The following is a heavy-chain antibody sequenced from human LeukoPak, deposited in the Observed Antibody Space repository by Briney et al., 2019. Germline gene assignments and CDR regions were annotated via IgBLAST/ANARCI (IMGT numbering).Heavy chain of an antibody. CDR2: IYYSGST. CDR1: GGSISSSSYY. V-gene: IGHV4-39*07. Sequence: PSKTLSLTCTVSGGSISSSSYYWGWIRQPPGKGLEWIGSIYYSGSTYYNPSLKSRVTISVDTSKNQFSLKLSSVTAADTAVYYCARATPYYFDYWGQGTLVTVSS. CDR3: ARATPYYFDY. J-gene: IGHJ4*02.